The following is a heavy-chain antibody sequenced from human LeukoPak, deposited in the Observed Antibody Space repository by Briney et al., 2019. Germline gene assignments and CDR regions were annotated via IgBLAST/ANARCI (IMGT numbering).Heavy chain of an antibody. Sequence: ASVKVSCKASGYTFTSYGISWVRQAPGQGLEWMGWISAYNGNTNYAQKLQGRVTMTTDTSTSTAYMELRSLRSDDTAVYYCARFSAGYYDFWSGRNWFDPWGQGTLVTVSS. J-gene: IGHJ5*02. CDR2: ISAYNGNT. CDR3: ARFSAGYYDFWSGRNWFDP. V-gene: IGHV1-18*01. D-gene: IGHD3-3*01. CDR1: GYTFTSYG.